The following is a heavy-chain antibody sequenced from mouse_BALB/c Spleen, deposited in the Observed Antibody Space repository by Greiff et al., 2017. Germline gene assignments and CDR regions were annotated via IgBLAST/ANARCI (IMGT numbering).Heavy chain of an antibody. CDR1: GFSLTSYG. V-gene: IGHV2-9*02. CDR3: ASYGYDESFAY. Sequence: VQLQESGPGLVAPSQSLSITCTVSGFSLTSYGVHWVRQPPGKGLEWLGVIWAGGSTNYNSALMSRLSISKDNSKSQVFLKMNSLQTDDTAMYYCASYGYDESFAYWGQGTLVTVSA. J-gene: IGHJ3*01. CDR2: IWAGGST. D-gene: IGHD2-2*01.